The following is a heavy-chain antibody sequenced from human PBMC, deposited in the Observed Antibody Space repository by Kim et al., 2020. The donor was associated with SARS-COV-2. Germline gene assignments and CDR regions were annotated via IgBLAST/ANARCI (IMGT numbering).Heavy chain of an antibody. CDR2: IIPIFGTA. CDR3: ARGGWYDILTGYRMATLTYYYYGMDV. Sequence: SVKVSCKASGGTFSSYAISWVRQAPGQGLEWMGGIIPIFGTANYAQKFQGRVTITADESTSTAYMELSSLRSEDTAVYYCARGGWYDILTGYRMATLTYYYYGMDVWGQGTTVTVSS. D-gene: IGHD3-9*01. V-gene: IGHV1-69*13. CDR1: GGTFSSYA. J-gene: IGHJ6*02.